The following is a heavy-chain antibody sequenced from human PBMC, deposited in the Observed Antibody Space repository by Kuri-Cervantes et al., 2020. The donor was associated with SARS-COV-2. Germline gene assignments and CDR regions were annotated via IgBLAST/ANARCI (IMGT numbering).Heavy chain of an antibody. V-gene: IGHV3-11*04. D-gene: IGHD2-15*01. CDR2: IGPSGTPK. CDR1: GFIFSDYY. CDR3: AKDQHGIVVVVAAIDY. Sequence: GGSLRLSCTASGFIFSDYYMTWIRQAPGKGLEWVSNIGPSGTPKYYADSVKGRFTISRDNAKNSLYLQMSSLRAEDTAVYYCAKDQHGIVVVVAAIDYWGQGTLVTVSS. J-gene: IGHJ4*02.